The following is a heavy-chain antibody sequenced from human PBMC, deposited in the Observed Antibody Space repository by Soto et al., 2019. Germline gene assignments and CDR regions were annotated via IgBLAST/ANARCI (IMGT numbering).Heavy chain of an antibody. J-gene: IGHJ4*02. Sequence: SETLSLTCAVAGAPISSSHWWIWVRQPPGKGLEWIGEICHSGSTNYNPSLKSRVTISVDKFKNQFSLKLSSVTAADTAVYYCASQPCPGRYRSGCPTVYCGQGTIVSVYS. CDR1: GAPISSSHW. CDR3: ASQPCPGRYRSGCPTVY. V-gene: IGHV4-4*02. D-gene: IGHD6-19*01. CDR2: ICHSGST.